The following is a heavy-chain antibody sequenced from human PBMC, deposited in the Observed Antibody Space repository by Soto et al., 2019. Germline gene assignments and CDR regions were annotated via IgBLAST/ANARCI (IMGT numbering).Heavy chain of an antibody. CDR3: AKGMYYYDSSGYRLFDY. CDR2: ICVSGGST. V-gene: IGHV3-23*01. Sequence: GGSLRLSCAASGFTFRNYAMNWVRQAPGKGLEWVSGICVSGGSTYYADSVKGRFTVSRDNSKNTVFLQMNSLRAEDTAVYFCAKGMYYYDSSGYRLFDYWGQGTLVTVSS. CDR1: GFTFRNYA. J-gene: IGHJ4*01. D-gene: IGHD3-22*01.